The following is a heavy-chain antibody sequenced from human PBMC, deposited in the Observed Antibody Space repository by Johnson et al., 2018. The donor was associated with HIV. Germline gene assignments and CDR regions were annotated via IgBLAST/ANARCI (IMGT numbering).Heavy chain of an antibody. CDR1: GFTFSSYW. V-gene: IGHV3-30-3*01. J-gene: IGHJ3*02. D-gene: IGHD5-18*01. CDR2: ISYDGSNE. Sequence: QVQLVESGGGLVQPGGSLRLSCAASGFTFSSYWMSWVRQAPGKGLDWVAIISYDGSNEYYADSVKGRFTISRDNSKNTLYLQMNSLRPEDTGFYYCARDIASGYTNGGTLDMWGRGTMVTVSS. CDR3: ARDIASGYTNGGTLDM.